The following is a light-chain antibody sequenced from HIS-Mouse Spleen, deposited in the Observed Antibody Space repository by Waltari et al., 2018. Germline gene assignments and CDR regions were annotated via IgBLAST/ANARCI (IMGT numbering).Light chain of an antibody. CDR3: QSADSSGTGWV. CDR1: ALPKQD. CDR2: KDS. J-gene: IGLJ3*02. V-gene: IGLV3-25*03. Sequence: SYELTQPPSVSVSPGQTARTTCSGYALPKQDAYWYQQKPGQAPVLVIYKDSERPSGIPERFSGSSSGTTVTLTISGVQAEDEADYYCQSADSSGTGWVFGGGTKLTVL.